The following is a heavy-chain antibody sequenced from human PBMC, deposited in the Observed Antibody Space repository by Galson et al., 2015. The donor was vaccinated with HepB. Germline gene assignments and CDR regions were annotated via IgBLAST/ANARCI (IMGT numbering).Heavy chain of an antibody. D-gene: IGHD6-19*01. CDR3: ARGVAGLSFDY. V-gene: IGHV1-18*04. CDR1: GYTFHNYT. CDR2: ICGDNGHT. Sequence: SVNVSGKASGYTFHNYTTAGVRQAPGQGLEWMGWICGDNGHTNFTQTYQGSLTMTPHTSTATAYLDLRSLRSDDTALYYCARGVAGLSFDYWGQRALVTVSS. J-gene: IGHJ4*02.